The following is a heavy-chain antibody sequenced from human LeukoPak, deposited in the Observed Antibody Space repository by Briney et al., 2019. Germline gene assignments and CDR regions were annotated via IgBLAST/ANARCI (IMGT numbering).Heavy chain of an antibody. D-gene: IGHD3-10*01. Sequence: PWGSLRLSCAASGFTVSTDNMSWVRQVPGKGLEWVSVVYSGNDGTNYADSVRGRFTISRDDSKNMVYLQMNNLRLEDAAVYYCTKRSRGYYDYWGQGTLVTVSS. V-gene: IGHV3-66*02. J-gene: IGHJ4*02. CDR3: TKRSRGYYDY. CDR2: VYSGNDGT. CDR1: GFTVSTDN.